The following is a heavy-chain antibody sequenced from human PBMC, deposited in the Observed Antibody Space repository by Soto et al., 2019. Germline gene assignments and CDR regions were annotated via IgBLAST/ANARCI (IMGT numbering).Heavy chain of an antibody. V-gene: IGHV1-2*02. CDR2: INPNSGGT. D-gene: IGHD6-19*01. Sequence: SVKVSCKASGYTFTGYYMHWVRQAPGQGLEWMGWINPNSGGTNYAQKFQGRVTMTRDTSISTAYMELSRLRSDDTAVYYCARFTVAGKFLIDYWGQGTLVTVSS. J-gene: IGHJ4*02. CDR1: GYTFTGYY. CDR3: ARFTVAGKFLIDY.